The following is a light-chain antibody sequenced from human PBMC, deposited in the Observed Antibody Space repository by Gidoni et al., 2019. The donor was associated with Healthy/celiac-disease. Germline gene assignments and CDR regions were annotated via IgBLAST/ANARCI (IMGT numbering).Light chain of an antibody. CDR2: WAS. J-gene: IGKJ4*01. V-gene: IGKV4-1*01. CDR3: QQYYSTPLT. CDR1: QSVLYSSNNKNY. Sequence: DLVMTQSPASLALSLGERATITCKSSQSVLYSSNNKNYLAWYQQKPGQPPKLLIYWASTRESGVPDRFSGSGSGTDFTLTISSLQAEDVAVYYCQQYYSTPLTFGGGTKVEIK.